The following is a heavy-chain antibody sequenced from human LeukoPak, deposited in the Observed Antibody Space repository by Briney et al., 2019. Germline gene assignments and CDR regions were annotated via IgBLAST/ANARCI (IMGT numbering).Heavy chain of an antibody. CDR3: ARDRWLGY. CDR1: GGSISSYY. Sequence: SETLSLTCTVSGGSISSYYWSWVRHPPGKGLEWIGYIYYSGSTNYNPSLKSRVDISVDTSKNHFSLKGSSVTAADTAVYYCARDRWLGYWGQGTLVTVSS. J-gene: IGHJ4*02. CDR2: IYYSGST. D-gene: IGHD5-18*01. V-gene: IGHV4-59*01.